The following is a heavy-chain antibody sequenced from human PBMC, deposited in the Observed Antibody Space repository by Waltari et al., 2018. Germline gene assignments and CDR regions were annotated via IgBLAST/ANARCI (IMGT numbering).Heavy chain of an antibody. CDR3: AKDRWGGANYFDY. Sequence: VQLVESGGGLVQPGGSLRVSCTASGFTLSAFAMTWVRQAPGKGLEWVSTVDTSGATYYAESVKGRFSISRDTSRNILYLEMSSLRTDDTALYFCAKDRWGGANYFDYWGQGTLATVSS. D-gene: IGHD2-21*01. CDR2: VDTSGAT. V-gene: IGHV3-23*04. J-gene: IGHJ4*02. CDR1: GFTLSAFA.